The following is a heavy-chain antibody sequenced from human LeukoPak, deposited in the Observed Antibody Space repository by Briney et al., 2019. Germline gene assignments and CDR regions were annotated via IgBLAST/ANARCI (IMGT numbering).Heavy chain of an antibody. D-gene: IGHD2-21*02. Sequence: ASVKVSCKASGFTFTSSTMQWVRQARGQRLEWIGWIVVGSGNTNYAQKFQERVTITRDMSTSTAYMELSSLRSEDTAVYYCATVLRKCGGDCNSPYDYWGQGTLVTVSS. CDR1: GFTFTSST. V-gene: IGHV1-58*02. CDR3: ATVLRKCGGDCNSPYDY. J-gene: IGHJ4*02. CDR2: IVVGSGNT.